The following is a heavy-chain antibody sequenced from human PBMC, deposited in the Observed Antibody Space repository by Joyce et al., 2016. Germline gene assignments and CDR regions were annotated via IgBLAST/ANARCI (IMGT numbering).Heavy chain of an antibody. CDR3: ARGGSCSGGTCYSSAYYYYGMDV. V-gene: IGHV1-69*12. CDR1: GGTFSSYA. Sequence: QVQLVQSGAEVKKPGSSVKVSCKASGGTFSSYAISWGRQAPGQGLEWMVGIIHILGTANSEQKFQGRVTITADESTSTAYMELSSLRSEDTAVYYCARGGSCSGGTCYSSAYYYYGMDVWGQGTTVTVSS. J-gene: IGHJ6*02. CDR2: IIHILGTA. D-gene: IGHD2-15*01.